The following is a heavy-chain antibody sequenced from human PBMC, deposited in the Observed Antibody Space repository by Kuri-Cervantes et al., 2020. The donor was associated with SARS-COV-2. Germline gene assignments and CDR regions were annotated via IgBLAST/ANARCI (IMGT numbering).Heavy chain of an antibody. J-gene: IGHJ4*02. D-gene: IGHD6-6*01. CDR1: GFTFSACN. V-gene: IGHV3-48*04. CDR3: AREYTSSSPFES. CDR2: ISSGSTTK. Sequence: GGSLRLSCAASGFTFSACNMNWVRQAPGKGLEWVSFISSGSTTKYYADSVMGRFTISRDNAKNSLSLQMNSLRVEDMAVYYCAREYTSSSPFESWGQGTLVTVSS.